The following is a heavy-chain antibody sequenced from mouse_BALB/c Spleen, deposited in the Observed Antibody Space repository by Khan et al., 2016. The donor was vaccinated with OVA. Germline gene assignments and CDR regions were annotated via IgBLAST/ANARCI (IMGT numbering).Heavy chain of an antibody. J-gene: IGHJ3*01. CDR3: ARGGSSGPDWFAY. V-gene: IGHV3-6*02. D-gene: IGHD3-1*01. Sequence: EVQLQESGPGLVKPSQSLSLTCSVTGYSITSGYFWNWIRQFPGNKLEWMGYIRYDGNSNYNPSLKNRISITRDTSKNQFFLKLNSVTPEDTATYYWARGGSSGPDWFAYWGQGTLVTVSA. CDR2: IRYDGNS. CDR1: GYSITSGYF.